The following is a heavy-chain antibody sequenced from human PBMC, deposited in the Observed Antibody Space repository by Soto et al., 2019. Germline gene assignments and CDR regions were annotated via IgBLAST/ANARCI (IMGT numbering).Heavy chain of an antibody. CDR2: IYYSGST. Sequence: QVQLQESGPGLVKPSETLSLTCTVSGGSISSYYWSWIRQPPGKGLEWIGYIYYSGSTNYNPSLKSRVTRSVDTSKNQFSLKLSSVTAADTAVYYCAGGVEYSSSSTQSAAFDIWGQGTMVTVSS. J-gene: IGHJ3*02. V-gene: IGHV4-59*01. D-gene: IGHD6-6*01. CDR1: GGSISSYY. CDR3: AGGVEYSSSSTQSAAFDI.